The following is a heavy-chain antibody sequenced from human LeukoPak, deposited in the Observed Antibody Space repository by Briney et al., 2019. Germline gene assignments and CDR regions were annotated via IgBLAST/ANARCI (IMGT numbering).Heavy chain of an antibody. D-gene: IGHD3-22*01. CDR3: ARSSGYYSSLFYMHV. CDR1: GYTLSELS. V-gene: IGHV1-24*01. Sequence: ASVKVSCKVSGYTLSELSIHWVRQAPGKGLEWMGGFDPEDGETIYAQKFQGRVTMTSDMSTSTVYMELSSLRSEDTAVYYCARSSGYYSSLFYMHVWGKGTTVTVSS. J-gene: IGHJ6*03. CDR2: FDPEDGET.